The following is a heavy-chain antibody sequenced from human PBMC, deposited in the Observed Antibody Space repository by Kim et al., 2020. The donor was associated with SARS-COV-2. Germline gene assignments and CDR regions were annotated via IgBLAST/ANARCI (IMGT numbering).Heavy chain of an antibody. CDR3: AKWGEMTTVTTPFDY. J-gene: IGHJ4*02. V-gene: IGHV3-23*01. Sequence: GGSLRLSCAASGFTFSSYAMSWVRQAPGKGLEWVSAISGSGGSTYYADSVKGRFTISRDNSKNTLYLQMNSLRAEDTAVYYCAKWGEMTTVTTPFDYWGQGTLVTVSS. CDR1: GFTFSSYA. CDR2: ISGSGGST. D-gene: IGHD4-4*01.